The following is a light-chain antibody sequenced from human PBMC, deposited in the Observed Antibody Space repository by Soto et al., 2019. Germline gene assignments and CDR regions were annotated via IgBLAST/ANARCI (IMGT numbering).Light chain of an antibody. V-gene: IGLV2-23*01. CDR2: EGS. CDR3: CSYAGSGTLPVV. CDR1: RSDVGSYNV. J-gene: IGLJ2*01. Sequence: QSALTQPASVSGSPGQSITISCTGIRSDVGSYNVVSWYQQHPGKVPKLIIYEGSKRPPGVSNRFFGSKSGNTASLTVSGLQAEDEADYYCCSYAGSGTLPVVFGGGTQLTVL.